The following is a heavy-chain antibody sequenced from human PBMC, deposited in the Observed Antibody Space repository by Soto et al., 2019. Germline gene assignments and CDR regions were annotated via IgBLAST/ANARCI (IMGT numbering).Heavy chain of an antibody. D-gene: IGHD3-22*01. J-gene: IGHJ4*02. Sequence: GGSLRLSCAASGFTFSSYAMHWVRQAPGKGLEWVAVISYDGSNKYYADSVKGRFTISRDNSKNTLYLQMNSLRAEDTAVYYCARDHGTDYYDSSGYYYGENYFAYWSQGTLVTVSS. CDR1: GFTFSSYA. CDR3: ARDHGTDYYDSSGYYYGENYFAY. V-gene: IGHV3-30-3*01. CDR2: ISYDGSNK.